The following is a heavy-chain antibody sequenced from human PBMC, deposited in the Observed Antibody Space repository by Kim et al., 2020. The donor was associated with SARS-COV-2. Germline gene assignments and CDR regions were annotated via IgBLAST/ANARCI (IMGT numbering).Heavy chain of an antibody. D-gene: IGHD2-15*01. Sequence: ANDAQKFQGRVTITTDESTSTAYMELSSLGSEDTAVYYCASATGGNSFDYWGQGTLVTVSS. V-gene: IGHV1-69*05. CDR2: A. J-gene: IGHJ4*02. CDR3: ASATGGNSFDY.